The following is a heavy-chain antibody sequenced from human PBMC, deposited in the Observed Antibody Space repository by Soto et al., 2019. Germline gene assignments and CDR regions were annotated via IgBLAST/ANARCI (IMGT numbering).Heavy chain of an antibody. CDR3: ARARSPYRSALDI. CDR1: GGSFSGYY. V-gene: IGHV4-34*12. J-gene: IGHJ3*02. CDR2: IIHTGST. D-gene: IGHD5-12*01. Sequence: SENLSLTGAVYGGSFSGYYWTWIRQPPGKRLEWIGVIIHTGSTNYNSSLESRVTISVDTSEKQFSLNLSSVTAADTTVYHCARARSPYRSALDIRDQGPVTTGS.